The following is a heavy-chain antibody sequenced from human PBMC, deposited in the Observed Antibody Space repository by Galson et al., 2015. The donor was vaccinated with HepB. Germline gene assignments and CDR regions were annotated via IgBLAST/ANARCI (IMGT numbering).Heavy chain of an antibody. CDR3: ALSTVTTWYYYYGMDV. Sequence: SLRLSCAASGFTFSSYSMNWVRQAPGKGLEWVSYISSSSSTIYYADPVKGRFTISRDNAKNSLYLQMNSLRDEDTAVYYCALSTVTTWYYYYGMDVWGQGTTVTVSS. D-gene: IGHD4-17*01. J-gene: IGHJ6*02. V-gene: IGHV3-48*02. CDR1: GFTFSSYS. CDR2: ISSSSSTI.